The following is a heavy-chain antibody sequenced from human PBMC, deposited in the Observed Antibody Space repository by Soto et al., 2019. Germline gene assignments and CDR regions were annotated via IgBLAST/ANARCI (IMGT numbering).Heavy chain of an antibody. D-gene: IGHD6-6*01. CDR3: ARSPSTSSIGSFDI. CDR1: GSSISSFY. V-gene: IGHV4-4*07. J-gene: IGHJ3*02. CDR2: IYLSGTT. Sequence: SETLSLTCTVSGSSISSFYWNWIRQSAGKGLEWIGRIYLSGTTTYNPSLQSRVTMSVDTSKNQFSLKLSSLTAADTAIYYCARSPSTSSIGSFDIWGQGTMVTVSS.